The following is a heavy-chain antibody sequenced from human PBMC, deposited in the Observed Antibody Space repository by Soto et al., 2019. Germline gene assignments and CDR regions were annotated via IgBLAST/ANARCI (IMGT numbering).Heavy chain of an antibody. Sequence: GGSLRLSCAASGFTFSSYDMHWVRQATGKGLEWVSAIGTAGDTYYPGSVKGRFTISRENAKNSLYLQMNSLRAEDTAVYYCARDYVGADYYYGMDVWGQGTTVTVSS. CDR1: GFTFSSYD. CDR3: ARDYVGADYYYGMDV. D-gene: IGHD1-26*01. CDR2: IGTAGDT. J-gene: IGHJ6*02. V-gene: IGHV3-13*01.